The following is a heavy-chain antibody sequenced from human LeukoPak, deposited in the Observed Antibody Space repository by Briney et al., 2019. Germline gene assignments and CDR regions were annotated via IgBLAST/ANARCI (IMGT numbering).Heavy chain of an antibody. D-gene: IGHD3-16*01. J-gene: IGHJ1*01. CDR2: IRFDGNTE. CDR3: ANGGGYFLH. V-gene: IGHV3-30*02. CDR1: GFTFRTYG. Sequence: GGSLRLSCVASGFTFRTYGMHWVRQAPGKGLEWVAFIRFDGNTEKYADSVEGRFTVSRDNAKNTLYLQMDTLRPEDTALYYCANGGGYFLHWGQGTLVTVSS.